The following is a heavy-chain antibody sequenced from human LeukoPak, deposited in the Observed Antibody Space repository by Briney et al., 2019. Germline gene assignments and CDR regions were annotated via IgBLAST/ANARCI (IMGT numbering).Heavy chain of an antibody. V-gene: IGHV3-30*02. J-gene: IGHJ4*02. CDR2: IRYDGSNK. Sequence: GGSLRLSWAASGLTFRNYGRHWVRKAPGKGLEWGAFIRYDGSNKYYADSVKGRFTISRDNSKNTLYLQMNSLRAEDTAVYYCAKDRVLRYFDWLFDLDYWGQGTLVTVSS. CDR1: GLTFRNYG. CDR3: AKDRVLRYFDWLFDLDY. D-gene: IGHD3-9*01.